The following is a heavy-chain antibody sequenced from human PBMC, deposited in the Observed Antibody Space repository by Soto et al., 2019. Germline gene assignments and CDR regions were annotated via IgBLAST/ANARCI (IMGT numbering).Heavy chain of an antibody. CDR2: IYPGDSDT. J-gene: IGHJ6*03. CDR1: GYSFTSYL. CDR3: ARHRGLTGYCSGGSCYYMDV. V-gene: IGHV5-51*01. Sequence: PGESLKISCKGSGYSFTSYLIGWVRQMPGKGLERMGIIYPGDSDTRYSPSFQGQVTISADKSISTAYLQWSSLKASDTAMYYCARHRGLTGYCSGGSCYYMDVWGKGTTVTVSS. D-gene: IGHD2-15*01.